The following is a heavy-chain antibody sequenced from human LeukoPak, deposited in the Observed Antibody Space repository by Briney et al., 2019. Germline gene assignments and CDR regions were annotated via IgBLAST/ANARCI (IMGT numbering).Heavy chain of an antibody. CDR2: VHFDSSHQ. Sequence: GGSLRLSCAASGFIFRNHGMHWVRQAPGKGLEWVAFVHFDSSHQYYVDSVKGRFTISRDNSKNTLYLQMNSLRAEDTAVYYCARRLSYDSSGYYRSYYYYGMDVWGQGTTVTVSS. CDR3: ARRLSYDSSGYYRSYYYYGMDV. V-gene: IGHV3-30*02. CDR1: GFIFRNHG. D-gene: IGHD3-22*01. J-gene: IGHJ6*02.